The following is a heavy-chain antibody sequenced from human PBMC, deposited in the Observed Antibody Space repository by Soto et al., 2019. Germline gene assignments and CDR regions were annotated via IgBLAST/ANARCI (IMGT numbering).Heavy chain of an antibody. CDR2: ISAYNGNT. V-gene: IGHV1-18*01. CDR3: ARVSGAPRGYYYYGMDV. Sequence: ASVKVSCKASGYTFTSYGISWVRQAPGQGLEWMGWISAYNGNTNYAQKLQGRVTMTTDTSTSTAHMELRSLRSDDTAVYYCARVSGAPRGYYYYGMDVWGQGTTVTVSS. J-gene: IGHJ6*02. D-gene: IGHD3-10*01. CDR1: GYTFTSYG.